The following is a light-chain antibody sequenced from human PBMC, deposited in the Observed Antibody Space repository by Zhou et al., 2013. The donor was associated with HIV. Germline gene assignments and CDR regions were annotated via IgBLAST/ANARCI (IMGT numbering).Light chain of an antibody. Sequence: DIQLTQSPSSLSASVGDTVTISCRASQGIGTSLLWFQQKPGKAPKLLIYAASSLQGGVPSRFIGSGSGTDFTLTISSLEPEDAATYYCQKYDKAPRTFGQGTKVLI. CDR1: QGIGTS. J-gene: IGKJ1*01. CDR2: AAS. V-gene: IGKV1-27*01. CDR3: QKYDKAPRT.